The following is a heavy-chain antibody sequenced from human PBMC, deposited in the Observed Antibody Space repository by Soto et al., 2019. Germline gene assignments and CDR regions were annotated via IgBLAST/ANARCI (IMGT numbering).Heavy chain of an antibody. V-gene: IGHV3-74*01. J-gene: IGHJ4*02. CDR1: GFTFSSYW. Sequence: GGSLRLSCAASGFTFSSYWMHWVRQAPGKGLVWVSRINSDGSSTSYADSVKGRFTISRDNAKNTLYLQMNSLRAEDTALYYCATSQHSGWYVFDYWGQGTLVTVSS. CDR3: ATSQHSGWYVFDY. CDR2: INSDGSST. D-gene: IGHD6-19*01.